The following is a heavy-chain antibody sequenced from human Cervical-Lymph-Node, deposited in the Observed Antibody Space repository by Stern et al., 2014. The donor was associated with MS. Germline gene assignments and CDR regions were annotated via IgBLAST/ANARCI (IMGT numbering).Heavy chain of an antibody. J-gene: IGHJ4*02. CDR2: IYWDDYK. CDR3: AYLEYSSMTWDY. Sequence: QVTLKESGPTLVKPTQTLTLTCTFSGFSLSTSGVGVGWIRQPPGKAQEWLALIYWDDYKRYSPSLKSRLTITKDTSKNQVVFTMTNMDPVDTGTHYCAYLEYSSMTWDYWGQGTLVTVSS. V-gene: IGHV2-5*02. CDR1: GFSLSTSGVG. D-gene: IGHD2/OR15-2a*01.